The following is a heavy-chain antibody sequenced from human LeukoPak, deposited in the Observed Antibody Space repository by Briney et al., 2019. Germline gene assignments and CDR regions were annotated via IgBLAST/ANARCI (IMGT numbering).Heavy chain of an antibody. CDR3: ARGYSSGWLFDY. J-gene: IGHJ4*02. CDR1: GFTFSSYA. D-gene: IGHD6-19*01. CDR2: INHSGST. V-gene: IGHV4-34*01. Sequence: PGGSLRLSCAASGFTFSSYAMSWVRQPPGKGLEWIGEINHSGSTNYNPSLKSRVTISVDTSKNQFSLKLSSVTAADTAVYYCARGYSSGWLFDYWGQGTLVTVSS.